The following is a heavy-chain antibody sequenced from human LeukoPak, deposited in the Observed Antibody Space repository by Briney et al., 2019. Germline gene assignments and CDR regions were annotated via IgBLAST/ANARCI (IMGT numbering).Heavy chain of an antibody. V-gene: IGHV3-48*03. CDR2: ISSSGSTI. J-gene: IGHJ4*02. D-gene: IGHD2-15*01. CDR3: ARCSGGSCYYFDY. Sequence: PGGSLRLSCAASGFTFSSYEMNWVHQAPGKGLEWVSYISSSGSTIYYADSVKGRFTISRDNAKNSLYLQMNSLRAEDTAVYYCARCSGGSCYYFDYWGQGTLVTVSS. CDR1: GFTFSSYE.